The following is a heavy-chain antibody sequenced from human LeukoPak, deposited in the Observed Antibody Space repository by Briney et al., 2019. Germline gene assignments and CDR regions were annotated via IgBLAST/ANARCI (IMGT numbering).Heavy chain of an antibody. J-gene: IGHJ4*02. D-gene: IGHD2-15*01. CDR3: ATVGVVASSGYYFDY. Sequence: EASVTVSCKVSGYTLTELSMHWVRQAPGKGLEWMGGFDPEDGETIYAQKFQGRVTMTEDTSTDTAYMELSSLRSEDTAVYYCATVGVVASSGYYFDYWGQGTLVTVSS. V-gene: IGHV1-24*01. CDR2: FDPEDGET. CDR1: GYTLTELS.